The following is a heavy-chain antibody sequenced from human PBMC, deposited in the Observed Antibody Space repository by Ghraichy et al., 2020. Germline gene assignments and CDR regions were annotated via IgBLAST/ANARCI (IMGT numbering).Heavy chain of an antibody. V-gene: IGHV3-23*01. Sequence: GGSLRLSCAASGFTFSSYAMSWVRQAPGKGLEWVSAISGSGGSTYYADSVKGRFTISRDNSKNTLYLQMNSLRAEDTAVYYCAKVRGSRSLFTKNTPDYWGQGTLVTVSS. CDR1: GFTFSSYA. CDR2: ISGSGGST. D-gene: IGHD3-10*01. CDR3: AKVRGSRSLFTKNTPDY. J-gene: IGHJ4*02.